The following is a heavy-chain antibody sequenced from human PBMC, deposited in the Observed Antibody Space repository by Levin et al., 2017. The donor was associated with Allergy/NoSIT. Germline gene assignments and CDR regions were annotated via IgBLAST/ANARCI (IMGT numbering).Heavy chain of an antibody. CDR2: INHSGST. V-gene: IGHV4-34*01. CDR3: ARGVRIVVVPDYYYYYGMDV. CDR1: GGSFSGYY. J-gene: IGHJ6*02. D-gene: IGHD2-2*01. Sequence: SQTLSLTCAVYGGSFSGYYWSWIRQPPGKGLEWIGEINHSGSTNYNPSLKSRVTISVDTSKNQFSLKLSSVTAADTAVYYCARGVRIVVVPDYYYYYGMDVWGQGTTVTVSS.